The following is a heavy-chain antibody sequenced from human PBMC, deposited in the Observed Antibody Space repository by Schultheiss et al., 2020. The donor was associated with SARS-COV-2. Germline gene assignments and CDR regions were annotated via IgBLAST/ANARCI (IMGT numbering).Heavy chain of an antibody. J-gene: IGHJ6*02. CDR1: GYTFTGYY. Sequence: ASVKVSCKASGYTFTGYYMHWVRQAPGQGLEWMGWINPNSGGTNYAQKFQGRVTMTRDTSISTAYMELSRLRSEDTAVYYCARDVVVVVAAYYYYYGMDVWGQGTTVTVSS. D-gene: IGHD2-15*01. CDR2: INPNSGGT. V-gene: IGHV1-2*02. CDR3: ARDVVVVVAAYYYYYGMDV.